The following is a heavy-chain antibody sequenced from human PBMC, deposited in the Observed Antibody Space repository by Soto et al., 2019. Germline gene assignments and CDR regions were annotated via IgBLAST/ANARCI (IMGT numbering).Heavy chain of an antibody. CDR2: IYSGGST. Sequence: GGSLRLSCAASGFTVSSNYMSWVRQAPGKGLEWVSVIYSGGSTYYADSVKGRFTISRDNSKNTLYLQMNSLRAEDTAVYYCARGYSGYDCWFDPWGQGTLVTVSS. CDR1: GFTVSSNY. V-gene: IGHV3-53*01. D-gene: IGHD5-12*01. J-gene: IGHJ5*02. CDR3: ARGYSGYDCWFDP.